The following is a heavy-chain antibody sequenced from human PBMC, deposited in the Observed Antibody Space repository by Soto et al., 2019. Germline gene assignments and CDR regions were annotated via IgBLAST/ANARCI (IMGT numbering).Heavy chain of an antibody. CDR1: GFTFSSYW. J-gene: IGHJ6*03. V-gene: IGHV3-7*01. CDR3: ARESTKPLPFIMDV. CDR2: IKQDGSEK. Sequence: EVQLVESGGGLVQPGGSLRLSCAASGFTFSSYWMSWVRQAPGKGLEWVANIKQDGSEKYYVDSVKGRFTISRDNAKNSLYLQMNSLRAEDTAVYYCARESTKPLPFIMDVWGKGTTVTVSS.